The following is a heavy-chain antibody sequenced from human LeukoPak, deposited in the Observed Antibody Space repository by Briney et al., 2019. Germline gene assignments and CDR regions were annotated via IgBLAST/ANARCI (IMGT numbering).Heavy chain of an antibody. Sequence: GGSLRLSCATSGFTFTCYTMNWIRQAARKGLHWVSAMSRNVGSTYHPDSVMGRFTISRDNSQNKLYLQMNGLRAEDTAVYYCAKDPYQPPYDSSGYSDYWGQGTLVTV. CDR1: GFTFTCYT. J-gene: IGHJ4*02. D-gene: IGHD3-22*01. V-gene: IGHV3-23*01. CDR2: MSRNVGST. CDR3: AKDPYQPPYDSSGYSDY.